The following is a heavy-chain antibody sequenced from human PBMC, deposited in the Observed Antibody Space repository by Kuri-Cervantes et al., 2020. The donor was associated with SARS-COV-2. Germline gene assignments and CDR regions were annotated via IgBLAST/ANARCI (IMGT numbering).Heavy chain of an antibody. J-gene: IGHJ4*02. CDR2: ISGSGGST. CDR1: GFTFSSYA. CDR3: AKVAGLLPYPDY. V-gene: IGHV3-23*01. Sequence: GESLKISCAASGFTFSSYAMSWVRQAPGKGLEWVSAISGSGGSTYYADSVKGRFTISRDNSKNTLYLQMNSLRAEDTAVYYCAKVAGLLPYPDYWGQGTLVTVSS. D-gene: IGHD1-26*01.